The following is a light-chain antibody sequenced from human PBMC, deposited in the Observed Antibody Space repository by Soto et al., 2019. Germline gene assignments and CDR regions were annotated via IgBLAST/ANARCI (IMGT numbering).Light chain of an antibody. J-gene: IGLJ2*01. CDR2: YDS. V-gene: IGLV3-21*04. CDR3: QVWDSGSDHVV. CDR1: NIGSKS. Sequence: SYELTQPPSVSVAPGKTARITCGGNNIGSKSVHWYQQRPGQAPVLVISYDSDRPSGIPERFSGSNSGNTATLTISRVEAGDEADYYCQVWDSGSDHVVFGGGTKVTVL.